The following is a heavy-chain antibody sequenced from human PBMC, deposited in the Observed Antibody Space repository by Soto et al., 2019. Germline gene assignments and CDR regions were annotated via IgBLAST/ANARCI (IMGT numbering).Heavy chain of an antibody. J-gene: IGHJ4*02. Sequence: GGSLRLSCAASGFTFSSYAMGWVRQGPGKGLEWVAVVSIGGSTHYADSVRGRFTISRDNSKNTLSLQMNSLTAEDTAVYFCAKRRGAGGHFDYWGQGALVTSPQ. CDR2: VSIGGST. D-gene: IGHD2-15*01. V-gene: IGHV3-23*01. CDR1: GFTFSSYA. CDR3: AKRRGAGGHFDY.